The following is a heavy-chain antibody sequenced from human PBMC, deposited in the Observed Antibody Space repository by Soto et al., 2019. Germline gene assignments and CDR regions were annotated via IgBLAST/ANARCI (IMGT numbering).Heavy chain of an antibody. CDR1: GGSISSGGYY. CDR3: AVWFGELHRDNWFDP. J-gene: IGHJ5*02. D-gene: IGHD3-10*01. CDR2: IYYSGST. V-gene: IGHV4-31*03. Sequence: QVQLQESGPGLVKPSQTLSLTCTVSGGSISSGGYYWSWIRQHPGKGLEWIGYIYYSGSTYYNPSLKSRVTIXXDXSXXPFSLKLSSVTAADTAVYYCAVWFGELHRDNWFDPWGQGTLVTVSS.